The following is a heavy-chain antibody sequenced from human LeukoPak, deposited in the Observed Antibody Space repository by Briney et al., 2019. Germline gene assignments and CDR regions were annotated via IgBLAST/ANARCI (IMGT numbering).Heavy chain of an antibody. Sequence: GGSLRLSCAASGFTFSSYAMSWVRQAPGKGLEWVSTISYSGGSTYYADSVKGRFTISRDNSKNTLYLQMNSLRAEDTAVYYCARARRCGLYDDYGGCFDSWGQGTLVTVSS. V-gene: IGHV3-23*01. J-gene: IGHJ4*02. CDR1: GFTFSSYA. CDR2: ISYSGGST. CDR3: ARARRCGLYDDYGGCFDS. D-gene: IGHD4-23*01.